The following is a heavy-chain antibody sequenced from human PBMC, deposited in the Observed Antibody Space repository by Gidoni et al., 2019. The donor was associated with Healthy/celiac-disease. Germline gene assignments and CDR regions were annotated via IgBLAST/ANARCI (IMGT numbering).Heavy chain of an antibody. CDR3: ARDRAGSGSFHPADAFDI. D-gene: IGHD3-10*01. CDR2: IKQDGSEK. V-gene: IGHV3-7*04. Sequence: EVQLVESGGGLVQPGGSLRLSCAASGFTFSSYWMSWVRQAPGKGLEWVANIKQDGSEKYYVDSVKGRFTISRDNAKNSLYLQMNSLRAEDTAVYYCARDRAGSGSFHPADAFDIWGQGTMVTVSS. CDR1: GFTFSSYW. J-gene: IGHJ3*02.